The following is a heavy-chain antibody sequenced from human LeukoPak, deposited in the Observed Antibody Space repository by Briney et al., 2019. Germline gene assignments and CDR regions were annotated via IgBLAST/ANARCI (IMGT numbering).Heavy chain of an antibody. D-gene: IGHD1-26*01. J-gene: IGHJ4*02. V-gene: IGHV3-23*01. CDR3: AKYGPQDSGSSHFDY. CDR1: GFAFSSYA. Sequence: GGSLRLSCAASGFAFSSYAMSWVRQAPGKGLEWVSAIRDSGSSTHYADSVKGRFTTSRDNSKNTLFLQMNSLRAEDTAIYYCAKYGPQDSGSSHFDYWGQGALVTVSS. CDR2: IRDSGSST.